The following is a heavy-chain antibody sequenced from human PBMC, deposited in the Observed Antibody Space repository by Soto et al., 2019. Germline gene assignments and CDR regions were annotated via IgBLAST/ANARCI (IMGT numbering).Heavy chain of an antibody. CDR3: ARAAYCGGDCYSGSFQH. D-gene: IGHD2-21*02. CDR2: IYYSGST. CDR1: GGSLTSNSYY. Sequence: SETLSLTCTVSGGSLTSNSYYWSWIRQPPGKGLEWIGNIYYSGSTYYNPSLKSRVTISVDTSKNQFSLKLSSVTAADTAVYYCARAAYCGGDCYSGSFQHWGQGTLVTVSS. V-gene: IGHV4-31*03. J-gene: IGHJ1*01.